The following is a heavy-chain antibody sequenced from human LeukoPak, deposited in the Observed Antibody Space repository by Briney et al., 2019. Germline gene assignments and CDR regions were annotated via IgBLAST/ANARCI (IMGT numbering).Heavy chain of an antibody. V-gene: IGHV4-38-2*01. CDR3: ARAPHTSPTDYYFDF. CDR1: GFTFSSYS. Sequence: GSLRLSCAASGFTFSSYSMNWVRQPPGKGLEWIGTIYHSGSAYYSPSLKSRLTISIDTSKNQFSLKLTSVTAADTAVYFCARAPHTSPTDYYFDFWGPGTLVTVSS. J-gene: IGHJ4*02. CDR2: IYHSGSA. D-gene: IGHD1-14*01.